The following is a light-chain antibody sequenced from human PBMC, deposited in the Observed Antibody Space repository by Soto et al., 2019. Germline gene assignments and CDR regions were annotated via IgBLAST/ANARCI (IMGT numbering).Light chain of an antibody. CDR3: QQYGSSPLYT. CDR1: QSVSSSY. Sequence: EIVLTQSPGTLSLSPGERATLSCRASQSVSSSYLAWYQQKPGQAPRLLIYGPSARATGIPDRFSGSGSGTDFTLTISSLEPEDFAVYYCQQYGSSPLYTFGQGTKLEIK. CDR2: GPS. J-gene: IGKJ2*01. V-gene: IGKV3-20*01.